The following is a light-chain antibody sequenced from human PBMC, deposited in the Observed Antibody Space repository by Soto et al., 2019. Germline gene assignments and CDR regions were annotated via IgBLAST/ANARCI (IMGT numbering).Light chain of an antibody. J-gene: IGLJ2*01. Sequence: QSVLTQPASVSGSPGQSITISCTGTSSDVGGYNYVSWYQQHPGKAPKLMIYDVSNRPSGVSNRFSGSKSGNTASLTISGLQAEDEADYYCSSYTRSSTDVVFGGWTKLTVL. CDR1: SSDVGGYNY. CDR3: SSYTRSSTDVV. V-gene: IGLV2-14*01. CDR2: DVS.